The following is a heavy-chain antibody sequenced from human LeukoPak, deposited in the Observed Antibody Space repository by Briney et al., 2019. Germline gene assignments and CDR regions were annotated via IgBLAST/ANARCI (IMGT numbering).Heavy chain of an antibody. D-gene: IGHD2-2*01. V-gene: IGHV3-48*04. CDR1: GSTFSSHT. CDR3: ARNLPAADY. CDR2: ISNTGSVI. J-gene: IGHJ4*02. Sequence: PGGSLRLSCAGSGSTFSSHTMNWVRQAPGKGLEWISYISNTGSVIYYADSVKGRFTISRDNAKNSLYLQMNSLRAEDTAVYYCARNLPAADYWGQGTLVTVSS.